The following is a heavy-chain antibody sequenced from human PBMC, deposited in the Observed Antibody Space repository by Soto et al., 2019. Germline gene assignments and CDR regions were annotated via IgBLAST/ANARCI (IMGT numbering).Heavy chain of an antibody. J-gene: IGHJ4*02. CDR3: AGIYSGSPGGTLRY. D-gene: IGHD1-26*01. V-gene: IGHV4-31*03. CDR1: GGSIRSGGYY. CDR2: IYYSGST. Sequence: QVQLQESGPVLLKPSQTLSLTCTVSGGSIRSGGYYWSWIRQHPGKGVEWIGYIYYSGSTYYNPSLKSRVTISVDTSKNQFSLKLSAVTAADTAVYYCAGIYSGSPGGTLRYWGQGTLVTFPS.